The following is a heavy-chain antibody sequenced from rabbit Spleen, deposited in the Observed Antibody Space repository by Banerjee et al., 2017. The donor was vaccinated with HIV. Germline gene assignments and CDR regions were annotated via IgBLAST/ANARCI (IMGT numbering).Heavy chain of an antibody. J-gene: IGHJ6*01. CDR3: ARDPNYASGHYIYRF. D-gene: IGHD1-1*01. CDR2: IWTGSTSIT. V-gene: IGHV1S40*01. Sequence: QSLEESGGGLVQPGASLTLTCTASGFSFTSGYDMCWVRQATGKGLEWIGTIWTGSTSITWYANWALGRFTISKTSSTTVTLQLNSLTAADTATYFCARDPNYASGHYIYRFWGPGTLVTVS. CDR1: GFSFTSGYD.